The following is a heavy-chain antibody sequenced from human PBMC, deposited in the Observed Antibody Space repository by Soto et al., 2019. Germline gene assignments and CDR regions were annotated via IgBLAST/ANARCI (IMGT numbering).Heavy chain of an antibody. J-gene: IGHJ4*02. CDR3: ARVQSNTAMVYYFDY. D-gene: IGHD5-18*01. CDR2: IYYSGST. V-gene: IGHV4-59*01. Sequence: PSETLSLTCTVSGGSISSYYCSWIRQPPGKGLEWIGYIYYSGSTNYNPSLKSRVTISVDTSKNQFSLKLSSVTAADTAVYYCARVQSNTAMVYYFDYWGQGTLVTVSS. CDR1: GGSISSYY.